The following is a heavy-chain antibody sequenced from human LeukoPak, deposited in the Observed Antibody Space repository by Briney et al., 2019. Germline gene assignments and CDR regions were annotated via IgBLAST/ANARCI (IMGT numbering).Heavy chain of an antibody. V-gene: IGHV3-48*01. J-gene: IGHJ6*03. Sequence: GGSLRLSCTGSGCSFSTFRMNWVRQAPGKGLEWVSYISSGSNTIYYADSVKGRFTISRDNARNSLYLQMNSLRAEDTAVYYCASSLTTHYYYMDVWGNGTTVTVSS. D-gene: IGHD4-11*01. CDR3: ASSLTTHYYYMDV. CDR2: ISSGSNTI. CDR1: GCSFSTFR.